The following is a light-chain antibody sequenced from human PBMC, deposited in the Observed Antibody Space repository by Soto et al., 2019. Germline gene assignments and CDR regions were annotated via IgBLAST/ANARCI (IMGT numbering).Light chain of an antibody. Sequence: TVNPDPLAASSGDRDSLSSRVSQRVVSNLAWYQQQPGQAPRLLIYGASTRATGIPARFSGSGSGTEFTLTISSLHSEDFAVYYCQQYSNWPPITFGEGARLEIK. CDR1: QRVVSN. V-gene: IGKV3-15*01. CDR2: GAS. CDR3: QQYSNWPPIT. J-gene: IGKJ5*01.